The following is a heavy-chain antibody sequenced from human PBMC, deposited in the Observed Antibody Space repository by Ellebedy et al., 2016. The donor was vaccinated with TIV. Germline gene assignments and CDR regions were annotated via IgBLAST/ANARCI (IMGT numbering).Heavy chain of an antibody. CDR1: GYSFTSYW. CDR2: IDPSDSYT. Sequence: GESLKISCKGSGYSFTSYWISWVRQMPGKGLEWRGRIDPSDSYTNYSPSFQGHVTISADKSISTAYLQWSSLKDSDTAMYYCARQSIAAADAFDIWGQGTMVTVSS. V-gene: IGHV5-10-1*01. J-gene: IGHJ3*02. D-gene: IGHD6-13*01. CDR3: ARQSIAAADAFDI.